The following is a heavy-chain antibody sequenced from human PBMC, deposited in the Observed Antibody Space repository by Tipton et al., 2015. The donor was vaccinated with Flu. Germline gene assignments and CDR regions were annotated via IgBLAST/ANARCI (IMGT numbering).Heavy chain of an antibody. V-gene: IGHV4-38-2*01. Sequence: GLVKPSETLSLTCSVSGYSIRSAYYWGWVRRPPGKGLEWIGTIYHSGTTYYNPSLKSRLTISVDTSKNQFSLRLSSVTAADTAVYYCARTYGPLNWFDPWGQGTLVTVSS. CDR1: GYSIRSAYY. CDR2: IYHSGTT. J-gene: IGHJ5*02. D-gene: IGHD3-10*01. CDR3: ARTYGPLNWFDP.